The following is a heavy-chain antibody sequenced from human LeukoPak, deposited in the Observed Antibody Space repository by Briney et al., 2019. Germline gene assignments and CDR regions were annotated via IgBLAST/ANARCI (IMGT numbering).Heavy chain of an antibody. J-gene: IGHJ4*02. V-gene: IGHV3-74*01. CDR2: INSDGSST. D-gene: IGHD3-22*01. CDR1: GFTFNNYG. Sequence: QAGGSLRLSCTASGFTFNNYGMHWVRQAPGKGLVWVSRINSDGSSTNYADSVKGRFTISRDNAKNTLYLQMNSLRAEDTAVYYCARLIVDDYWGQGTLVTVSS. CDR3: ARLIVDDY.